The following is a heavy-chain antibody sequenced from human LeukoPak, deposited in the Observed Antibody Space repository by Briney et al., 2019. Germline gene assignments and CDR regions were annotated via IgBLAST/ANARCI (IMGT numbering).Heavy chain of an antibody. CDR2: INPSGGST. V-gene: IGHV1-46*01. D-gene: IGHD4-17*01. Sequence: ASVKVSCKASGGTFSSYAISWVRQAPGQGLEWMGIINPSGGSTSYAQKFQERVTITRDMSTSTAYMELSSLRSEDTAVYYCAAGPHYGDDFDYWGQGTLVTVSS. J-gene: IGHJ4*02. CDR1: GGTFSSYA. CDR3: AAGPHYGDDFDY.